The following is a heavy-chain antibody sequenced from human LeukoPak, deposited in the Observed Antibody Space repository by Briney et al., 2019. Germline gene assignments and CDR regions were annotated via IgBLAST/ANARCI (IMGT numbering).Heavy chain of an antibody. V-gene: IGHV3-48*01. Sequence: GGSLRLSCAASGFTFSSYSMNWVRQAPGKGLEWVSYISSSSSTIYYADSVKGRFTISRDNAKNSLYLQMNSLRAEDTAVYYCARGVYSNYEVNVYWGQGTLVTVSS. D-gene: IGHD4-11*01. CDR2: ISSSSSTI. CDR3: ARGVYSNYEVNVY. J-gene: IGHJ4*02. CDR1: GFTFSSYS.